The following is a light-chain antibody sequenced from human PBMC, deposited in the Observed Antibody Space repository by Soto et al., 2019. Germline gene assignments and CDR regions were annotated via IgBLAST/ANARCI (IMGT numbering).Light chain of an antibody. J-gene: IGKJ5*01. V-gene: IGKV1-39*01. CDR1: QSISSY. Sequence: DIQMTQSPSSLSASVGDRVTITCRASQSISSYLNWHQQKPGKAPKLLIYAASSLQSGVPSRFSGSGSGTDFTLTISSLQPEDFATYYCQQYENLPTFGQGTRLEIK. CDR3: QQYENLPT. CDR2: AAS.